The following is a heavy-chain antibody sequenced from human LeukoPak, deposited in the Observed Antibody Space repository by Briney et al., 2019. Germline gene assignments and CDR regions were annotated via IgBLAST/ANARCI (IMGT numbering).Heavy chain of an antibody. D-gene: IGHD5-12*01. J-gene: IGHJ4*02. Sequence: GASVKVSCKASGYTFTNYGISWVRQASGQGLEWMGWISGYNGNTNYAQKSQGRVTMTTDTSTNAAHMELRSLRSDDTAVYYCARDCGYQCLFDYWGQGTLVTVSS. V-gene: IGHV1-18*01. CDR2: ISGYNGNT. CDR3: ARDCGYQCLFDY. CDR1: GYTFTNYG.